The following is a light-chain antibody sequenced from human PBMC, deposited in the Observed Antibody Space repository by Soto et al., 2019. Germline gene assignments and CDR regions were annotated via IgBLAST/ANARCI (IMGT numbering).Light chain of an antibody. CDR3: QHYNSYPYS. Sequence: IQMTQSPSTLSASVGDRVSITCRASQTIFSWLAWYQQKPGKAPKLLIYKASSLESGVLPRYSGSASGTEFTLTISGLPPDDFATYYCQHYNSYPYSFGQGTKLEIK. CDR1: QTIFSW. V-gene: IGKV1-5*03. CDR2: KAS. J-gene: IGKJ2*03.